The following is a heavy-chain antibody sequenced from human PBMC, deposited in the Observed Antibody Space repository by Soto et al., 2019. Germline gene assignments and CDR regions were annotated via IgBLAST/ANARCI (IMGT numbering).Heavy chain of an antibody. J-gene: IGHJ6*03. D-gene: IGHD2-2*01. CDR3: ARGAVPAASSYYYYYYMDV. Sequence: GASVKVSCKASGYTFTGYYMHWVRQAPGQGLEWMGWINPNSGGTNYAQKFQGWVTMTRDTSISTAYMELSRLRSDDTAVYYCARGAVPAASSYYYYYYMDVWGKGTTVTVSS. CDR2: INPNSGGT. CDR1: GYTFTGYY. V-gene: IGHV1-2*04.